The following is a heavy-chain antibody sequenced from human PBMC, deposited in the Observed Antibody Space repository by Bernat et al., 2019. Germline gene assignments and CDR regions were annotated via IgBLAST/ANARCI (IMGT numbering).Heavy chain of an antibody. Sequence: EVQLVESGGGVVQPGGSLRLSCAASGFTFDDYAMHWVRQAPGKGLEWVSLISGDGGSTYYADSVKGRFTISRDNSKNSLYLQMNSLRTEDTAVYYCAVLWFGELTHKYYYYGMDVWGQGTTVTVSS. CDR3: AVLWFGELTHKYYYYGMDV. CDR2: ISGDGGST. CDR1: GFTFDDYA. D-gene: IGHD3-10*01. V-gene: IGHV3-43*02. J-gene: IGHJ6*02.